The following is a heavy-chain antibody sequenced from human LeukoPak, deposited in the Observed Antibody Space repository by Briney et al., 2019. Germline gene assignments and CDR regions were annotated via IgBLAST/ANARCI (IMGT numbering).Heavy chain of an antibody. CDR1: GXTFSTYD. Sequence: GGSLRLSCAASGXTFSTYDMHWVRQATGKGLEWVSAIGTGGDTYYADSGKGRFTISRENAKNSLYLQMNSLRDGDTAVYYCAREGRGGLGADDWYFDLWGRGTLVTVSS. CDR2: IGTGGDT. CDR3: AREGRGGLGADDWYFDL. J-gene: IGHJ2*01. D-gene: IGHD3-10*01. V-gene: IGHV3-13*04.